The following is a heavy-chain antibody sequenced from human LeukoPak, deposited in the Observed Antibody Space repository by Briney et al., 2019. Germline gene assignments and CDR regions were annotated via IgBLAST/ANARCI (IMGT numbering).Heavy chain of an antibody. V-gene: IGHV3-11*01. CDR1: GFTFSDYY. D-gene: IGHD6-19*01. Sequence: PGGSLRLSCAASGFTFSDYYMSWIRQAPGKGLKWVSFISSSGSTIYYADSVKGRFTISRDNAKNSLYLQMNSLRAEDTAVYYCARGKWLVHVGPDYWGQGTLVTVSS. J-gene: IGHJ4*02. CDR2: ISSSGSTI. CDR3: ARGKWLVHVGPDY.